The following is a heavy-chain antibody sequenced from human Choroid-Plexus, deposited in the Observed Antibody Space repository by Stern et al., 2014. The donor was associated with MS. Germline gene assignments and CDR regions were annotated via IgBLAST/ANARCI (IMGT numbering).Heavy chain of an antibody. CDR3: AKDRQYLTYFFDH. J-gene: IGHJ5*02. V-gene: IGHV3-30*18. D-gene: IGHD2/OR15-2a*01. CDR1: GFTFGSCA. Sequence: DQLVESGGGVVQPGRPLRLSCVASGFTFGSCAMHWVRQAPGKGLEWVAGVSYDGSNKYYADSVKGRFTISRDNSQNTPYMQMSSLRPEDTAVYYCAKDRQYLTYFFDHWGQGSLVTVSS. CDR2: VSYDGSNK.